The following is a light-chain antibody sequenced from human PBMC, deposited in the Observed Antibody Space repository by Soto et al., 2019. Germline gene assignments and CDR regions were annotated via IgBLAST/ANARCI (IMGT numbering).Light chain of an antibody. J-gene: IGLJ3*02. CDR3: ETWDSHTRV. V-gene: IGLV4-60*02. Sequence: QPVLTQSSSASASLGSSVKLTCTLSSGHSSYIIAWHQQQPGKAPRYLMKLEGSGSYNKGSGVPDRFSGSSSGADRYLTISSHQFEDEADYYCETWDSHTRVFGGGTTLTVL. CDR2: LEGSGSY. CDR1: SGHSSYI.